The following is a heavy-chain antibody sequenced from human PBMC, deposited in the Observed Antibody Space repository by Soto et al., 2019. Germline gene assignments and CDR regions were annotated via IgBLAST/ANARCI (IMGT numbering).Heavy chain of an antibody. J-gene: IGHJ4*02. CDR1: GGAFSGYY. D-gene: IGHD3-22*01. CDR2: MNNGGRD. Sequence: PAETLSLTGAVYGGAFSGYYWSGIRQCPGKARGGNGQMNNGGRDTYNPYTKSRVTISVDTSKTPFSLKLSSVTAADTAVYFCARGINTKVVQRDAPDKHYFDSWGQGTQVTVSS. V-gene: IGHV4-34*01. CDR3: ARGINTKVVQRDAPDKHYFDS.